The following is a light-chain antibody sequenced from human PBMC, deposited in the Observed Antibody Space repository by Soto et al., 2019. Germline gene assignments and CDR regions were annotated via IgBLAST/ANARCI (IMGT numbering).Light chain of an antibody. CDR2: GAS. CDR1: QSVSSN. V-gene: IGKV3-15*01. CDR3: QQYNNWPRT. J-gene: IGKJ1*01. Sequence: EIVLTHSPTTLSLSPGGRCNLSCRASQSVSSNLAWYQQKPGQAPRLLISGASTRATGIPARFSGSGSGTEFTLTISSLQSEDFAVYYCQQYNNWPRTFGHGTKVDIK.